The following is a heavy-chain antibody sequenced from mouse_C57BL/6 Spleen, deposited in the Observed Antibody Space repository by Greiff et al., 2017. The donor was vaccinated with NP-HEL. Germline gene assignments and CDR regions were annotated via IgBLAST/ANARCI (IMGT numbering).Heavy chain of an antibody. CDR1: GYTFTDYY. J-gene: IGHJ4*01. CDR3: ARGYGNDPMDY. D-gene: IGHD2-10*02. V-gene: IGHV1-19*01. CDR2: INPYNGGT. Sequence: EVQLQQSGPVLVKPGASVKMSCKASGYTFTDYYMNWVKQSHGKSLEWIGVINPYNGGTSYNQKFNGKATLTVDQSSSTAYMELNSLTSEESAVYYCARGYGNDPMDYWGQGTSVTVAS.